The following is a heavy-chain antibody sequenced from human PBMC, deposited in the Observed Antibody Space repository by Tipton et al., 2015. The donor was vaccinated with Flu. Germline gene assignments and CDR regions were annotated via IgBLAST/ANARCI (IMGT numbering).Heavy chain of an antibody. CDR1: GHSISSDYY. V-gene: IGHV4-61*02. Sequence: LRLSCTISGHSISSDYYWGWIRQPPGKGLEWIGRIFASGSTNYNPFLESRVTISIDTSKNQFSLKLSSVAAADTAVYYCARDLGPFNWFDTWGQGTLVTVSS. J-gene: IGHJ5*02. CDR3: ARDLGPFNWFDT. CDR2: IFASGST.